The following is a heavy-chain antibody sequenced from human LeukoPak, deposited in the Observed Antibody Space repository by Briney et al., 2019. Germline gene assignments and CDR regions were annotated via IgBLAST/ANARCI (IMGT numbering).Heavy chain of an antibody. CDR3: ARTGKFDS. V-gene: IGHV3-7*05. CDR1: GFTFSNYW. J-gene: IGHJ5*01. Sequence: PGGSLRLSCASSGFTFSNYWMNWVRQAPGKGLEWVANIKTDGSETYYVDSVKGRFTISRDNAKNSVYLQMNSLRAEGTAIYYCARTGKFDSWGQGTLVTVSA. CDR2: IKTDGSET.